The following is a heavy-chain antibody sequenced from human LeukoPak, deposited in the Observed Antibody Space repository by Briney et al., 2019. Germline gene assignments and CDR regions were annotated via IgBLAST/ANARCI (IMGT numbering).Heavy chain of an antibody. CDR3: ARAIVVVPAAMMWYFDL. J-gene: IGHJ2*01. Sequence: SETLSLTCSVSGSSMNLYSWNWIRRSPGKGLEWIGYIYHSGSTYYNPSLKSRVTISVDRSKNQFSLKLSSVTAADTAVYYCARAIVVVPAAMMWYFDLWGRGTLVTVSS. V-gene: IGHV4-59*12. CDR1: GSSMNLYS. D-gene: IGHD2-2*01. CDR2: IYHSGST.